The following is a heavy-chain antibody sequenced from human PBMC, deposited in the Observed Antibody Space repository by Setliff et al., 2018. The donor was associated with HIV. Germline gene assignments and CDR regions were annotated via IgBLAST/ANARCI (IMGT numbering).Heavy chain of an antibody. V-gene: IGHV3-21*05. Sequence: PGGSLRLSCAASGFSFSTYEMNWVRQAPGKGLEWVSYISSSSSYIYYADSVKGRFTISRDNAKNSLYLQMNSLRAEDTAVYYCARAGLQFLEWLYYFDYWGQGTLVTVSS. J-gene: IGHJ4*02. CDR2: ISSSSSYI. CDR1: GFSFSTYE. D-gene: IGHD3-3*01. CDR3: ARAGLQFLEWLYYFDY.